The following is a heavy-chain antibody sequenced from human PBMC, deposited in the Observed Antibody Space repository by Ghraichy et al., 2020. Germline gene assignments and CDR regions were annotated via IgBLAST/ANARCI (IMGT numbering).Heavy chain of an antibody. Sequence: SETLSLTCTVSGGSISNNYWSWIRQPPGKGLEWIGYIDHSGRTSYNPFFKSRVTISVDTSKNQFSLTVTSVTAADTAVYYCARDLIDWFDPWGQGTLVTVSS. D-gene: IGHD3-16*01. V-gene: IGHV4-59*01. J-gene: IGHJ5*02. CDR3: ARDLIDWFDP. CDR2: IDHSGRT. CDR1: GGSISNNY.